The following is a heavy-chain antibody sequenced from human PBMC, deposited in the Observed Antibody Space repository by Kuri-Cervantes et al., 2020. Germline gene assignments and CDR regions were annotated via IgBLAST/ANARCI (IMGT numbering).Heavy chain of an antibody. D-gene: IGHD3-3*01. Sequence: GSLRLSCTASGGSISTSSYYWGWIRQPPGKGLEWIGSIYYSGSTYSNPSLKSRLTISADTSSNHFSLILTSVTAADTAVYYCARHASATVRLLAPSPIDFWGQGILVTVSS. CDR2: IYYSGST. V-gene: IGHV4-39*01. CDR1: GGSISTSSYY. CDR3: ARHASATVRLLAPSPIDF. J-gene: IGHJ4*02.